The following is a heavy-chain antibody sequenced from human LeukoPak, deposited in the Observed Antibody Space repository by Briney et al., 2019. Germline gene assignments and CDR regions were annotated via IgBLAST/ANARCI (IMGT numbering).Heavy chain of an antibody. CDR3: ANDLGYGRGTSGYARFGN. CDR2: ISYDGSNK. J-gene: IGHJ4*02. CDR1: GFTFSSYA. V-gene: IGHV3-30-3*02. D-gene: IGHD2-2*03. Sequence: GGSLRLSCAASGFTFSSYAMHWVRQAPGKGLEWVAVISYDGSNKYYADSVKGRFTISRDNSKNTLYLQMNSLRAEDTAVYSGANDLGYGRGTSGYARFGNGGRGPRVPVSS.